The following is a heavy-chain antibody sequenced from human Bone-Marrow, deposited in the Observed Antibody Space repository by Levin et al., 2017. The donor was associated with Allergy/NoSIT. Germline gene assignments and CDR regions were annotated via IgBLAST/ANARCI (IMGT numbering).Heavy chain of an antibody. CDR3: AKEGLAVAGYYFDS. CDR2: ISGSGTIT. D-gene: IGHD6-19*01. V-gene: IGHV3-23*01. J-gene: IGHJ4*02. Sequence: GESLKISCAASGFTFSSYAMSWVRQAPGKGLGWVSSISGSGTITHYAESGKGRFTISRDISKNMLHLQMNSLRAEDTAIYFCAKEGLAVAGYYFDSWGQGTLVTVSS. CDR1: GFTFSSYA.